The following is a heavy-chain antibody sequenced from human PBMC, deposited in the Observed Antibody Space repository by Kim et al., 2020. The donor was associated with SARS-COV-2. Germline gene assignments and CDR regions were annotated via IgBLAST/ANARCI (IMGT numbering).Heavy chain of an antibody. Sequence: ASVKVSCKASGYTFTSYYMHWVRQAPGQGLEWMGIINPSGGSTSYAQKFQGRVTMTRDTSTSTVYMELSSLRSEDTAVYYCARGGDIVVVVAANLPVYGMDVWGQGTTVTVSS. CDR3: ARGGDIVVVVAANLPVYGMDV. D-gene: IGHD2-15*01. CDR1: GYTFTSYY. V-gene: IGHV1-46*01. J-gene: IGHJ6*02. CDR2: INPSGGST.